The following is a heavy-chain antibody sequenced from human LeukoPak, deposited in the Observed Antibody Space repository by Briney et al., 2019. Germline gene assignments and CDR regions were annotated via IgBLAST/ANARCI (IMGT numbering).Heavy chain of an antibody. CDR2: ISAYNSNT. J-gene: IGHJ5*02. V-gene: IGHV1-18*01. CDR1: GYTFTSYG. CDR3: AREIIAAAGTHLNWFDP. Sequence: ASVKVSCKASGYTFTSYGISWVRQAPGQGLEWMGWISAYNSNTNYAQRLQGRVTMTTDTSTSTAYMELRSLKSDDTAVYYCAREIIAAAGTHLNWFDPWGQGTLVTVSS. D-gene: IGHD6-13*01.